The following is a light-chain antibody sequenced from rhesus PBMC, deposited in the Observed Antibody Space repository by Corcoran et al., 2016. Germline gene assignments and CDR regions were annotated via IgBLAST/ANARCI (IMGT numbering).Light chain of an antibody. CDR1: RSRVSSFNNKNY. Sequence: DVVMTQSPDSLAVSRGERVTINCQSSRSRVSSFNNKNYLAWYQQKPGQRPWLFIYWESTRESGVPDRFSGSGSGTGFSLTFNDLQADDVAFSYCHQYYSSPVTFGGGPKV. J-gene: IGKJ4*01. V-gene: IGKV4-1*01. CDR3: HQYYSSPVT. CDR2: WES.